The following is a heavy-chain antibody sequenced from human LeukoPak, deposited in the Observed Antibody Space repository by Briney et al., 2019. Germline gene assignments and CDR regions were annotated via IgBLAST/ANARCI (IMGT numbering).Heavy chain of an antibody. CDR3: ARIHYGGNSGWFDP. CDR2: IYYSGST. Sequence: PSETPSLTCTVSGGSISSYYWSWIRQPPGKGLEWIGYIYYSGSTNYNPSLKSRVTISVDTSKNQFSLKLSSVTAADTAVYYCARIHYGGNSGWFDPWGQGTLVTVSS. D-gene: IGHD4-23*01. CDR1: GGSISSYY. V-gene: IGHV4-59*01. J-gene: IGHJ5*02.